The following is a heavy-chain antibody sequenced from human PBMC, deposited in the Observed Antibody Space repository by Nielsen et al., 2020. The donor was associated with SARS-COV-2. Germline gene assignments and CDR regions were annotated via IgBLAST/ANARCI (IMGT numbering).Heavy chain of an antibody. D-gene: IGHD5-12*01. Sequence: ASVKVSCKASGYTFTSYAMHWVHQAPGQRLEWMGWINAGNGNTKYSQKFQGRITITRDTSASTVYMDLSSLRSEDTAVYYCARSGFTNFHYYYGMDVWGQGTAVSVSS. CDR3: ARSGFTNFHYYYGMDV. J-gene: IGHJ6*02. CDR1: GYTFTSYA. V-gene: IGHV1-3*01. CDR2: INAGNGNT.